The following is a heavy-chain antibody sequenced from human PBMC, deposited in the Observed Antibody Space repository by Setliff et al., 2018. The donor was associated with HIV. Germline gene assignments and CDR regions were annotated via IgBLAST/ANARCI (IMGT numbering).Heavy chain of an antibody. CDR1: GFSFKDAW. J-gene: IGHJ4*02. CDR2: ISSSGSTK. D-gene: IGHD2-15*01. Sequence: GSLRLSCAASGFSFKDAWVSWVRQAPGKGLEWISYISSSGSTKYYSDSVKGRFTISRDNTYNLLFLQMNSLRAEETAVYYCARDYLLEGLGYFDSWGQGTLVTVS. V-gene: IGHV3-11*04. CDR3: ARDYLLEGLGYFDS.